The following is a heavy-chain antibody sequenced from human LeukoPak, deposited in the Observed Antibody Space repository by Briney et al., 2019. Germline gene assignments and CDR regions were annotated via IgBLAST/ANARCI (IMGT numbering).Heavy chain of an antibody. CDR3: ARTEGSGWFEY. Sequence: GGSLRLSCAASTFTFSSYSMNWVRQAPGKGLEWVSYISGSGDTTYYADSVKGRFTISRDNAKSPLSLQMNSLRAEDTAVYYCARTEGSGWFEYWGQGTLAIVSS. CDR2: ISGSGDTT. CDR1: TFTFSSYS. D-gene: IGHD6-19*01. J-gene: IGHJ5*01. V-gene: IGHV3-48*01.